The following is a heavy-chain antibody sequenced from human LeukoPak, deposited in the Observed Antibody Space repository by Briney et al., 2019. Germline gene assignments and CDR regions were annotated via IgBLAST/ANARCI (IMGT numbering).Heavy chain of an antibody. V-gene: IGHV3-30-3*01. D-gene: IGHD3-10*01. CDR2: ISYDGSNK. CDR3: ARDADNVLLWFGELYN. CDR1: GFTFSSYA. Sequence: GRSLRLSCAASGFTFSSYAMHWVRQAPGKGLEWVAVISYDGSNKYYADSVKGRFTISRDNSKNTLYLQMNSLRAEDTAVYYCARDADNVLLWFGELYNWDQGTLVTVSS. J-gene: IGHJ4*02.